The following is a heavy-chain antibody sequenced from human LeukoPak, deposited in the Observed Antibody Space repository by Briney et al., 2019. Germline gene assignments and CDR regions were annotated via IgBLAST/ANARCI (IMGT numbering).Heavy chain of an antibody. CDR1: GYTFTSYY. CDR2: INPSGGST. V-gene: IGHV1-46*01. Sequence: ASVKVSCKASGYTFTSYYMHWVRQAPGQGLEWMGIINPSGGSTSYAQKFQGRVTMTRDTSTSTVYMELSSLRSEDTAVYYCAKRWLGVRYFDYWGQGTLVTVSS. CDR3: AKRWLGVRYFDY. J-gene: IGHJ4*02. D-gene: IGHD6-19*01.